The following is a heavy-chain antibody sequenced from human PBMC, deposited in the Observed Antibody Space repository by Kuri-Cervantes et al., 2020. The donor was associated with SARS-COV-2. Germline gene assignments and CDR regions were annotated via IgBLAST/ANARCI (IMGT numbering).Heavy chain of an antibody. CDR1: GFSFSHSA. Sequence: GGSLRLSCAASGFSFSHSAMYWIRQAPGKGLEWVAIVSYDGSNKYYADSVKGRFTISRDNSKNTLYLQMDSLRTEDTAVYYCARDRNTMIVVIINIDYWGQGALVTVSS. D-gene: IGHD3-22*01. CDR3: ARDRNTMIVVIINIDY. CDR2: VSYDGSNK. V-gene: IGHV3-30-3*01. J-gene: IGHJ4*02.